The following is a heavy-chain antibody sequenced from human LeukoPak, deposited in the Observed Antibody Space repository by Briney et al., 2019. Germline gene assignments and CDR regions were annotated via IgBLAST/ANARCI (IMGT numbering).Heavy chain of an antibody. CDR3: ARGPYCSGGSCYYFDY. V-gene: IGHV1-18*01. Sequence: ASVKVSCKASGYTFTTYGFSWVRQAPGQGLEWMGWISAYNGNTNYAQSLQGRVTLTTDTSTSTAYMELRSLRSDDTAVYYCARGPYCSGGSCYYFDYWGQGTLVTVSS. J-gene: IGHJ4*02. D-gene: IGHD2-15*01. CDR1: GYTFTTYG. CDR2: ISAYNGNT.